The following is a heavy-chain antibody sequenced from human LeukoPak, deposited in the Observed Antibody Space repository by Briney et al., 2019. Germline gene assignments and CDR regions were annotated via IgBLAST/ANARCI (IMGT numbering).Heavy chain of an antibody. CDR2: INTDGGST. CDR3: AKGEGGDSGWYGDY. Sequence: GGSLRLSCSASGFTFNKFAVHWVRQAPGKGLEYVSGINTDGGSTYYADSVKGRFTISRDNSKNTLFLQMNSLRAEDTAMYYCAKGEGGDSGWYGDYWGQGTLVTVSS. J-gene: IGHJ4*02. D-gene: IGHD6-19*01. CDR1: GFTFNKFA. V-gene: IGHV3-64*04.